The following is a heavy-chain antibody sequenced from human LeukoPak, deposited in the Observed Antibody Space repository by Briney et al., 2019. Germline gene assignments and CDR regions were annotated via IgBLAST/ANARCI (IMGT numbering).Heavy chain of an antibody. Sequence: SETLSLTCIVSGGSISSYSWSWVRQQPGRGLEWIGYIYYSGSTSYHPSLKSRVTISVATSKNQFSLKLRSVTAADTAVYYCPSFSYGSGSSYWGQGTLVTVSS. V-gene: IGHV4-59*01. CDR3: PSFSYGSGSSY. CDR2: IYYSGST. J-gene: IGHJ4*02. D-gene: IGHD3-10*01. CDR1: GGSISSYS.